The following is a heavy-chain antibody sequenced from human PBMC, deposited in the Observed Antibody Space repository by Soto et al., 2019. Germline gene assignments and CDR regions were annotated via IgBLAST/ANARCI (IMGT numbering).Heavy chain of an antibody. J-gene: IGHJ6*02. D-gene: IGHD3-10*01. CDR3: ARTVGGLDV. CDR2: ISYDGSNK. V-gene: IGHV3-30-3*01. Sequence: GGSLRLSXAASGFTFSSYAMHWVRQAPGKGLEWVAVISYDGSNKYYADSVKGRFTTSRDNSKNTLYLQMNSLRAEDTAVYYCARTVGGLDVWGQGTTVTVSS. CDR1: GFTFSSYA.